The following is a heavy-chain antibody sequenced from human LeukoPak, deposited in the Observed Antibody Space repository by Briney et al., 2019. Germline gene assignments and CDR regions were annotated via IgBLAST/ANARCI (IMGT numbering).Heavy chain of an antibody. Sequence: PGGSLRLSCAASGFTFSSYAMSWVRQAPGKGLEWVSAISGSGGSTYYADSVKGRFTISRGNSKNTLYLQMNSLRAEDTAVYYCAKSIVGATDTDYWGQGTLVTVSS. V-gene: IGHV3-23*01. J-gene: IGHJ4*02. CDR1: GFTFSSYA. CDR3: AKSIVGATDTDY. CDR2: ISGSGGST. D-gene: IGHD1-26*01.